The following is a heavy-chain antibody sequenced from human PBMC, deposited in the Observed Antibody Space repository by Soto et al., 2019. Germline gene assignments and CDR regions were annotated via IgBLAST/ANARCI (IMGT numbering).Heavy chain of an antibody. CDR1: GFTFSSYA. Sequence: GWSLRLCCAASGFTFSSYAMSWFRQAPEKGLEWVSAISGSGGSTYYADSVKGRFTIPRDNSKNTLYLQMNSLRAEDTAVYYCAKDLRIGSSYESWFDPWGQGTLVTVSS. J-gene: IGHJ5*02. CDR3: AKDLRIGSSYESWFDP. CDR2: ISGSGGST. D-gene: IGHD6-13*01. V-gene: IGHV3-23*01.